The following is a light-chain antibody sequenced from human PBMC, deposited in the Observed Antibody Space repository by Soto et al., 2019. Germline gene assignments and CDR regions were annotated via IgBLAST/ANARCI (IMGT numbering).Light chain of an antibody. CDR2: DVS. CDR3: SSYTSSSTFPCV. CDR1: SNDVGGYNY. Sequence: QSALTQPASVSGSPGQSITISCTGTSNDVGGYNYVSWYQQHPGKAPKVLIYDVSDRPSGVSNRFSGSKSGNTASLTISGLQAEDEADYYCSSYTSSSTFPCVFGTGTKLTVL. J-gene: IGLJ1*01. V-gene: IGLV2-14*01.